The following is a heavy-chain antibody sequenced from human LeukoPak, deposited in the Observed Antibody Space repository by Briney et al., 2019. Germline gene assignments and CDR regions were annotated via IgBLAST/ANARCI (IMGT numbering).Heavy chain of an antibody. CDR1: GYTFTGYY. Sequence: ASVKVSCKASGYTFTGYYMHWVRQAPGQGLEWMGWINPNSGGTNYAQKFQGRVTMTRDTSISTAYMELSRLRSDDTAVYYCARARWGGISAAPFAYGGQETLVPVSS. D-gene: IGHD2-15*01. J-gene: IGHJ4*02. V-gene: IGHV1-2*02. CDR3: ARARWGGISAAPFAY. CDR2: INPNSGGT.